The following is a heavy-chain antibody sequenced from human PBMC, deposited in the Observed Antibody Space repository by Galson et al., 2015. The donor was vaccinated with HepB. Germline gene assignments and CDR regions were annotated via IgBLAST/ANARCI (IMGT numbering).Heavy chain of an antibody. CDR2: INPNSGGT. V-gene: IGHV1-2*02. CDR3: ARVASGVGASFDP. Sequence: SVKVSCKASGYTFTGYYMHWVRQAPGQGLEWMGWINPNSGGTNCAQKFQGRVTMTRDTSISTAYMELSRLRSDDTAVDYCARVASGVGASFDPWGQGTLVTVSS. D-gene: IGHD1-26*01. J-gene: IGHJ5*02. CDR1: GYTFTGYY.